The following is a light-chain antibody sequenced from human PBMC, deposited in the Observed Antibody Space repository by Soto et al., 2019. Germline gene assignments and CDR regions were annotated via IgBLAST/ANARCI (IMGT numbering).Light chain of an antibody. CDR3: CSYAGSRYV. CDR2: EVS. CDR1: TSDVGSYNL. Sequence: QSALTQPASVSGSPGQSITISCTGTTSDVGSYNLVSWYQQHPGKAPKLMIYEVSKRPSGVSNRFSGSKSGNTASLTISGLQAEDEADYYCCSYAGSRYVFGTGTKVT. V-gene: IGLV2-23*02. J-gene: IGLJ1*01.